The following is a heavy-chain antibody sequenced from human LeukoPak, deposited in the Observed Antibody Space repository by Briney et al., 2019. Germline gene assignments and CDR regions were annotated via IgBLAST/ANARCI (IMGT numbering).Heavy chain of an antibody. CDR3: ARENYREFDY. CDR2: ISGSGAGT. CDR1: GFTFSSAT. J-gene: IGHJ4*02. Sequence: GGSLRLSCAASGFTFSSATMSWVRQAPGKGLEWVSAISGSGAGTYYADFVKGRFTISRDNSKNTLYLQMNSLRAEDTAVYYCARENYREFDYWGQGTLVTVSS. D-gene: IGHD5-24*01. V-gene: IGHV3-23*01.